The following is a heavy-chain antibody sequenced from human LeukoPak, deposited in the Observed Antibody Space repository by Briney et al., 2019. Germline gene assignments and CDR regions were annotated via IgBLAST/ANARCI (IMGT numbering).Heavy chain of an antibody. J-gene: IGHJ4*02. CDR2: IYTSGST. D-gene: IGHD3-22*01. CDR1: GGSISSYY. Sequence: SETLSLTCTVSGGSISSYYWSWIRQPPRKGLEWIGYIYTSGSTNYNPSLKSRVTISVETSKNQFSLKLSSVTAADTAVYYCARHDEYYDSSGYYDYWGQGTLVTVSS. V-gene: IGHV4-4*09. CDR3: ARHDEYYDSSGYYDY.